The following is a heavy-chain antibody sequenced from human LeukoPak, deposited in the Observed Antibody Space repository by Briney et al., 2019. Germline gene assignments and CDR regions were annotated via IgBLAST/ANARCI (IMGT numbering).Heavy chain of an antibody. CDR1: GFTFSSYS. D-gene: IGHD1-7*01. CDR3: ARFRNRYNWNYGNWFDP. Sequence: PGGSLRLSCAASGFTFSSYSMKWVRQAPGKGLEWVSSISSSSSYIYYADSVRGRFTISRDNAKNSLYLQMNSLRAEDTAVYYCARFRNRYNWNYGNWFDPWGQGTLVTVSS. V-gene: IGHV3-21*01. J-gene: IGHJ5*02. CDR2: ISSSSSYI.